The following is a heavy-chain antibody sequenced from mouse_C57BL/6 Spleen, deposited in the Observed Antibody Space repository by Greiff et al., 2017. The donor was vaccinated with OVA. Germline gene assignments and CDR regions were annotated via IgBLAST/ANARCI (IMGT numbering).Heavy chain of an antibody. CDR2: IYPGNGDT. J-gene: IGHJ4*01. Sequence: LQQSGAELVRPGASVKMSCKASGYTFTSYNMHWVKQTPRQGLEWIGAIYPGNGDTSYNQKFKGKATLTVDKSSSTAYMQLSSLTSEDSAVYFCARLGVYDYDDTYYYAMDYWGQGTSVTVSS. CDR3: ARLGVYDYDDTYYYAMDY. V-gene: IGHV1-12*01. CDR1: GYTFTSYN. D-gene: IGHD2-4*01.